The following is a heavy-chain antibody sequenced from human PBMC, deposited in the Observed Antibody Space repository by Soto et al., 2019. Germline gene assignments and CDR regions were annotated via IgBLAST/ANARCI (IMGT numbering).Heavy chain of an antibody. CDR3: VSDRGYGHASAPYS. CDR2: ISYDGGLQ. Sequence: QAQLVESGGGVVQPGRSLRLSCAASGFAFSSYGMHWVRQAPGTGLEWVAVISYDGGLQHYADSVKGRFTISRDNSKNMVLRQMSSLRAEDTAVYYCVSDRGYGHASAPYSWGQGTLVSVSS. J-gene: IGHJ4*02. D-gene: IGHD5-18*01. V-gene: IGHV3-30*03. CDR1: GFAFSSYG.